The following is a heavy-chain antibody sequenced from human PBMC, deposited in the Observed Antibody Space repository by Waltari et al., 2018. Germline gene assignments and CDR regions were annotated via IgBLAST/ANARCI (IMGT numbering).Heavy chain of an antibody. Sequence: EEQLVESGGGLVQPGGSLRLSGEVSGFTFRKYWMSWVRQAPGKGLEWVANIRRDGSQANYVDSVKGRFTISRDNAKKSLYLQMNSLRAEDTGVYYCARESTASNEGVWGQGTLVTVSS. CDR1: GFTFRKYW. D-gene: IGHD4-17*01. CDR2: IRRDGSQA. CDR3: ARESTASNEGV. J-gene: IGHJ4*02. V-gene: IGHV3-7*01.